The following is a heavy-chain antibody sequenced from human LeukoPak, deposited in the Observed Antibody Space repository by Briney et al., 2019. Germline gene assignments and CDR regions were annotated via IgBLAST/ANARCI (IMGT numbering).Heavy chain of an antibody. CDR1: GFTVSSNY. V-gene: IGHV3-53*01. Sequence: GGSMRLSCAAYGFTVSSNYMSWVRQAPGKGLEWVSVIYSGGSTYYADSVKGRFTISRDKSKNTLYLQMNSLRAEDTAVYYCASEMATSYNYYGMDVWGQGTTVTVSS. CDR3: ASEMATSYNYYGMDV. J-gene: IGHJ6*02. D-gene: IGHD5-24*01. CDR2: IYSGGST.